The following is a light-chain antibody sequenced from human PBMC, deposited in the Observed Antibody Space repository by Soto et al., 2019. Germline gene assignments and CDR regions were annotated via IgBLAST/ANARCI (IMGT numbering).Light chain of an antibody. CDR1: QSVSSY. Sequence: EIVLTQSPATLSLSPGERATLSCRASQSVSSYLAWYQQKPGQDPRLLIYDESNRATGTPARFSGSGSGTDFTLTISCLEPEDFAVYYRQQRSNWLTFGGGTKVDIK. J-gene: IGKJ4*01. CDR3: QQRSNWLT. CDR2: DES. V-gene: IGKV3-11*01.